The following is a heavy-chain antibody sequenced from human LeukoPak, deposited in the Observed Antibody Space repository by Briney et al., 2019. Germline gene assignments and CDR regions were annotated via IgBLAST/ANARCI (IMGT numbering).Heavy chain of an antibody. V-gene: IGHV3-30*03. D-gene: IGHD2-15*01. CDR3: VRDGAYSGGIDFDY. CDR2: ISYDGSNK. Sequence: GGSLRLSCAASGFTFSSYGMHWVRQAPGKGLEWVAVISYDGSNKYYADSVKGRFTISRDSAESTLYLQMNSLRAEDTALYYCVRDGAYSGGIDFDYWGQGTLVTVSP. J-gene: IGHJ4*02. CDR1: GFTFSSYG.